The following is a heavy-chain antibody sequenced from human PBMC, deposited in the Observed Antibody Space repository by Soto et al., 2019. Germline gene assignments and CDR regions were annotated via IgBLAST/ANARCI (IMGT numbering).Heavy chain of an antibody. V-gene: IGHV5-51*01. Sequence: GESLKISCKGSGNRSTNYWIGWVRQMPGKGLEWMGIIYLGDSDTRYGPSFQGQVTISADKSISTAYVQWSSLKASDTAMYYCARLQVLAAAGTYYFDSWGQGTLVTVSS. J-gene: IGHJ4*02. CDR2: IYLGDSDT. D-gene: IGHD6-25*01. CDR1: GNRSTNYW. CDR3: ARLQVLAAAGTYYFDS.